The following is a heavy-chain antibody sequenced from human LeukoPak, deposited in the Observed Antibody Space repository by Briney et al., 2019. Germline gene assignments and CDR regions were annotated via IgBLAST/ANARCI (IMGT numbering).Heavy chain of an antibody. D-gene: IGHD3-3*01. Sequence: ASVKVSCKASGYTFTSYGISWVRQAPGQGLEWMGWISAYNGSTNYAQKLQGRVTMTTDTSTSTAYMELRSLRSDDTAVYYCARDFWSGDGFYYYGMDVWGQGTTVTVSS. V-gene: IGHV1-18*01. CDR1: GYTFTSYG. J-gene: IGHJ6*02. CDR2: ISAYNGST. CDR3: ARDFWSGDGFYYYGMDV.